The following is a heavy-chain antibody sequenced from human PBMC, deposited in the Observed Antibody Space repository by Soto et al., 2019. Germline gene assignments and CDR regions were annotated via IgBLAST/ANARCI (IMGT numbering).Heavy chain of an antibody. D-gene: IGHD1-26*01. CDR1: GGSISSSTYF. CDR3: ARPGTGGSQAAFDI. Sequence: SETLSLTCTVSGGSISSSTYFWGWIRQPPGKGLEWIGDISYSEITYYNPSLKSRVTISLDTSKNQFSLKLSSVTAADTAVYYCARPGTGGSQAAFDIWGQGTMVTVSS. J-gene: IGHJ3*02. CDR2: ISYSEIT. V-gene: IGHV4-39*01.